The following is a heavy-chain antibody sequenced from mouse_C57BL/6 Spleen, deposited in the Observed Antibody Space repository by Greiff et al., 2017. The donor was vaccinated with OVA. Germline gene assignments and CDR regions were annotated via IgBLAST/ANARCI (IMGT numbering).Heavy chain of an antibody. CDR3: ARQIYYYGSGYFDV. D-gene: IGHD1-1*01. Sequence: QVPLQQSGAELVKPGASVKLSCKASGYTFTSYWMQWVKQRPGQGLEWIGEIDPSDSYTNYNQKFKGKATLTVDTSSSTAYMQLSSLTSEDSAVYYCARQIYYYGSGYFDVWGTGTTVTVSS. V-gene: IGHV1-50*01. J-gene: IGHJ1*03. CDR1: GYTFTSYW. CDR2: IDPSDSYT.